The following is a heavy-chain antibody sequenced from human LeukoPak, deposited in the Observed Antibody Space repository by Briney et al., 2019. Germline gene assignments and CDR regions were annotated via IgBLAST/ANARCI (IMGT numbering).Heavy chain of an antibody. CDR3: ATSSGWYGDAFDT. CDR2: INPNSGGT. J-gene: IGHJ3*02. V-gene: IGHV1-2*04. CDR1: GGTFSSYA. Sequence: ASVKVSCKASGGTFSSYAISWVRQAPGQGLEWMGWINPNSGGTNYAQKFQGWVTMTRDTSISTAYMELSRLRSDDTAVYYCATSSGWYGDAFDTWGQGTMVTVSS. D-gene: IGHD6-19*01.